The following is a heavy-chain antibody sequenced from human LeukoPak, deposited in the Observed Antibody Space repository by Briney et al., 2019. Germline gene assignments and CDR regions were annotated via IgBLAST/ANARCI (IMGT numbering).Heavy chain of an antibody. Sequence: GGSLRLSCAASGFIFSSYSMTWVRQAPGKGLEWVSYISSRSDTIYYADSVKGRFIISRDNAKNSLYLQMNSLRAEDTAVYYCARTHCSGATCYSRYFDDWGQGTLVTVSS. V-gene: IGHV3-48*01. CDR3: ARTHCSGATCYSRYFDD. CDR2: ISSRSDTI. CDR1: GFIFSSYS. D-gene: IGHD2-15*01. J-gene: IGHJ4*02.